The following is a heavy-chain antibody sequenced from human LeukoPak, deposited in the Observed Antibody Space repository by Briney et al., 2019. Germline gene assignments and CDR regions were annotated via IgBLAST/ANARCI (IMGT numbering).Heavy chain of an antibody. Sequence: GGSLRLSCAASGFTFSSYAMHWVRQAPGKGLEYVSAISSNGGSTYYANSVKGRFTISRDNSKNTLYLQMGSLRAEDMAVYYCAKGGGGSMYYFDYWGQGTLVTVSS. V-gene: IGHV3-64*01. CDR1: GFTFSSYA. D-gene: IGHD3-16*01. J-gene: IGHJ4*02. CDR3: AKGGGGSMYYFDY. CDR2: ISSNGGST.